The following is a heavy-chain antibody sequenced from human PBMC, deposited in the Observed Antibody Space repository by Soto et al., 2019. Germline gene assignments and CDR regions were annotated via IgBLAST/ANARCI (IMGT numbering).Heavy chain of an antibody. CDR1: GYTFTSYG. CDR2: ISAHHGNT. V-gene: IGHV1-18*01. Sequence: QVHLVQSGAEVKKPGASVKVSCKGSGYTFTSYGITWVRQAPGQGLEWMGWISAHHGNTDYAQKIQGRVTVTRDTSTSTAYMELRSLRSVDTAGYYCARGSYGDYWGQGARVTVSS. J-gene: IGHJ4*02. D-gene: IGHD1-26*01. CDR3: ARGSYGDY.